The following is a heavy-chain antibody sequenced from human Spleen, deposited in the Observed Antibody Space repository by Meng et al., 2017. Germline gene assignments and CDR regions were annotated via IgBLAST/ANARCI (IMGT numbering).Heavy chain of an antibody. CDR2: ILYDGSNQ. D-gene: IGHD1-26*01. CDR1: GVTFRTHG. V-gene: IGHV3-30*18. Sequence: QVQLVESGGGVVQPGRFLRLSRAASGVTFRTHGMHWVRQAPGKGLEWLAGILYDGSNQYYADSVKGRFTVSRDNSKNTVHLQVNSLRVEDTAVYYCAKDLLVGSTGAFDPLGQGTLVTVSS. J-gene: IGHJ5*02. CDR3: AKDLLVGSTGAFDP.